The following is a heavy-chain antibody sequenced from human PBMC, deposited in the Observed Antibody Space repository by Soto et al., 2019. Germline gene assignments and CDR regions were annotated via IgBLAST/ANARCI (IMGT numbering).Heavy chain of an antibody. D-gene: IGHD6-6*01. Sequence: QVQLVQSGAEVKKPGSSVRVSCKASGGIFSSYAISWLRQAPGQGLEWMGAVMPILRQAYYAQDFQDRVSITADESTRTTYLERSSLRSDDTAVYFCARVGGIGAPPGTDYWGQGTLVTVSS. CDR3: ARVGGIGAPPGTDY. V-gene: IGHV1-69*01. CDR1: GGIFSSYA. CDR2: VMPILRQA. J-gene: IGHJ4*02.